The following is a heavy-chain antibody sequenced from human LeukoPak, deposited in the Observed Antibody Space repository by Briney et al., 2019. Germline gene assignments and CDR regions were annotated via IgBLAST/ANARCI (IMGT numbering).Heavy chain of an antibody. Sequence: ASVTVSCKPCGYTFHRYVISGLRQAPGRELEGMGGISAYSGNTNYAQKLQGRVTMTTDTSTSTAYMELRSLRSDDTAVYYRARDLNRYCGGGSCYGAYWGQGTLVTVSS. CDR2: ISAYSGNT. D-gene: IGHD2-15*01. CDR1: GYTFHRYV. J-gene: IGHJ4*02. CDR3: ARDLNRYCGGGSCYGAY. V-gene: IGHV1-18*01.